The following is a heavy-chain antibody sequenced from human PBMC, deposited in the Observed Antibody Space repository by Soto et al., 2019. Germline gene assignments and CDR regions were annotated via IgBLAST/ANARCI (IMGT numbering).Heavy chain of an antibody. D-gene: IGHD3-16*01. V-gene: IGHV1-18*01. J-gene: IGHJ3*02. CDR2: ISAYNGNT. CDR3: ARGRTRAHWGYDAFDI. Sequence: QVQLVQSGAEVKKPGASVKVSCKASGYTFTSYVISWVRQAPGQGLEWMGWISAYNGNTNYAQKLQGRVTMTTDTSTSTAYVELRGLRSDDTAVYYCARGRTRAHWGYDAFDIWGQGTMVTVSS. CDR1: GYTFTSYV.